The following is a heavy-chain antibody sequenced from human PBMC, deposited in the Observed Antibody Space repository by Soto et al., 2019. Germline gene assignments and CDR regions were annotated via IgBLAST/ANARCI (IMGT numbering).Heavy chain of an antibody. CDR1: GFTFSSYA. Sequence: GGSLRLSCAASGFTFSSYAMSWVRQAPGKGLEWVSAISGSGGSTYYADSVKGRFTISRDNSKNTLYLQMNSLRAEDTAVYYCADIVAYGHDAFDIWGQGTMVTVSS. CDR3: ADIVAYGHDAFDI. V-gene: IGHV3-23*01. J-gene: IGHJ3*02. CDR2: ISGSGGST. D-gene: IGHD5-12*01.